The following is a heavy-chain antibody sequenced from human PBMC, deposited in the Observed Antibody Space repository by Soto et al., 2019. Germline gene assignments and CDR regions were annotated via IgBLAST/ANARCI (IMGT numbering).Heavy chain of an antibody. Sequence: EVQLLESGGGLVQPGGSLRLSCAASGFTFSSYAMSWVRQAPGKGLEWVSAISGSGGSTYYADSVKGRFTISRDNSKNTMYLQMNSLRAEDTAVYYCAKTLYYYDSSGYQWGQGTLVTVSS. V-gene: IGHV3-23*01. CDR2: ISGSGGST. D-gene: IGHD3-22*01. CDR1: GFTFSSYA. J-gene: IGHJ4*02. CDR3: AKTLYYYDSSGYQ.